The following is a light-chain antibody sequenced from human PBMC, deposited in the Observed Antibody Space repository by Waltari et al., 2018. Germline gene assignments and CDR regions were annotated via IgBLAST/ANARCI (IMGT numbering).Light chain of an antibody. CDR1: SSDVGYYDY. Sequence: SALTQPPSASGSPGQSVTISCTGTSSDVGYYDYVSWYQHHPGKAPRPVIYEVSKRPAGVPDRFSGSKSGDTASLTVSGLQAEDEADYYCSSYAGSKDWVFGGGTKLTVL. V-gene: IGLV2-8*01. CDR2: EVS. J-gene: IGLJ3*02. CDR3: SSYAGSKDWV.